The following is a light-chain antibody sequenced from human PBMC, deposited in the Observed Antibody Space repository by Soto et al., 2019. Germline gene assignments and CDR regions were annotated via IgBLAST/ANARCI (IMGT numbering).Light chain of an antibody. V-gene: IGKV3-15*01. Sequence: EIVMTQSPASLSVSPGDGATLSCRASQSVASNVAWYQQKPGQGPRLLIHGASTRAAGVPARFSGSGSATDFTLTISSRQSEDFAVYYCQQYHNWPPQYTFGQGTKLQIK. CDR2: GAS. CDR1: QSVASN. J-gene: IGKJ2*01. CDR3: QQYHNWPPQYT.